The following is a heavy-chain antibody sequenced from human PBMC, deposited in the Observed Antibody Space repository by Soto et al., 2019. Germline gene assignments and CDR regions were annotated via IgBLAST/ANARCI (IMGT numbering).Heavy chain of an antibody. J-gene: IGHJ6*03. V-gene: IGHV1-2*06. CDR2: INHNSGDA. Sequence: QVQLVQSGAEVKKPGASVTVSCKASGYTFSYYYLHWVRLAPGQGPEWMGRINHNSGDAKFAQKFQGRVTMTRDTSVRTAFMELNWLKSDDTAVYYCAREMWGAPATLDYYYFYMDVWGKGTTVTDSS. CDR3: AREMWGAPATLDYYYFYMDV. D-gene: IGHD3-16*01. CDR1: GYTFSYYY.